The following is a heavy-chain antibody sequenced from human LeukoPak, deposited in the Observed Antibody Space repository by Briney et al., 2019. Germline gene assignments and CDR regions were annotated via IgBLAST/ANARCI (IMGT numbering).Heavy chain of an antibody. Sequence: SVKVSCKASGGTFSSYAISWVRQAPGQGLEWMGRIIPILGIANYAQKFQGRVTITADKSTSTAYMELSSLRSEDTAVYYCARGLRYYDSSGYDKETDYWGQGTLVTVSS. CDR1: GGTFSSYA. CDR3: ARGLRYYDSSGYDKETDY. J-gene: IGHJ4*02. CDR2: IIPILGIA. D-gene: IGHD3-22*01. V-gene: IGHV1-69*04.